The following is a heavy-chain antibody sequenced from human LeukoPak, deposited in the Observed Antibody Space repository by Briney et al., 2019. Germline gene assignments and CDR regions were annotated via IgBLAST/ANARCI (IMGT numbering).Heavy chain of an antibody. CDR3: ARGRQLRLNEGDDAFDI. CDR1: GYTFTSYG. V-gene: IGHV1-2*02. CDR2: INPNSGGT. J-gene: IGHJ3*02. D-gene: IGHD1-1*01. Sequence: ASVKVSCKASGYTFTSYGISWVRQAPGQGLEWMGWINPNSGGTNYAQKFQGRVTMTRDTSISTAYMELSRLRSDDTAVYYCARGRQLRLNEGDDAFDIWGQGTMVTVSS.